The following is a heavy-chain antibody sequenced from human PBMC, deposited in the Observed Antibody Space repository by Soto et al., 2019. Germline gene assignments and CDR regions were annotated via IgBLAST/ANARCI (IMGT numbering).Heavy chain of an antibody. V-gene: IGHV2-26*01. CDR3: ARTLRYGYSSSWYFRYYFDD. CDR2: IFSNDEK. CDR1: WFSLSNARMG. D-gene: IGHD6-13*01. J-gene: IGHJ4*02. Sequence: XGPTLVTRPETLTLTCTVWWFSLSNARMGVSCVRQPPWNALEWLAHIFSNDEKSYSTSLKSRLTISKDTSKSQVVLTMTNMDPVETATYYCARTLRYGYSSSWYFRYYFDDWGQGTLVTVSS.